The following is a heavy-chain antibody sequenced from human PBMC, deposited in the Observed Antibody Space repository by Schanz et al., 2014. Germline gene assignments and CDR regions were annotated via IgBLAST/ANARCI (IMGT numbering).Heavy chain of an antibody. CDR1: GYTFNNHG. V-gene: IGHV1-46*02. Sequence: QVQLVQSGAEVKKPGASATVSCKASGYTFNNHGISWVRQAPGQGLEWMGIINPSGGSTSYAQKFQGRVTMTRDTSTSTVYMELSSLRSEDTDVYYCARDGEAAAGCDYWGQGTLVTVSS. CDR3: ARDGEAAAGCDY. J-gene: IGHJ4*02. D-gene: IGHD6-13*01. CDR2: INPSGGST.